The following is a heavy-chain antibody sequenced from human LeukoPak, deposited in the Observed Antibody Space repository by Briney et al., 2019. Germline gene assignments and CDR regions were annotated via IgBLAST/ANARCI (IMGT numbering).Heavy chain of an antibody. J-gene: IGHJ3*02. V-gene: IGHV3-66*01. Sequence: GGSLRLSCAASGFTVSSNYMSWVRQAPGKGLEWVSIIYSGGTTYYADSVKGRFTISRDNSNNTLYLQMNSLGAEDTAVYYCARDMYSSGWGSAFDIWGQGTMVTVSS. D-gene: IGHD6-19*01. CDR1: GFTVSSNY. CDR3: ARDMYSSGWGSAFDI. CDR2: IYSGGTT.